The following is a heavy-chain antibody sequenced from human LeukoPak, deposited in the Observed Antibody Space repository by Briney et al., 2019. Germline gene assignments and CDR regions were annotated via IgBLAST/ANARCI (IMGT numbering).Heavy chain of an antibody. J-gene: IGHJ4*02. Sequence: ASVKVSCKASGYTFTDYYMHWVRQAPGQGLEWMGWLNSNNGATNFAQKFQGRVTMTRDTSISTTYMELSRLRSDDTAVYYCVRDLGFCSGGSCGSMTTVTSYDYWGQGTLVTVSS. CDR3: VRDLGFCSGGSCGSMTTVTSYDY. CDR2: LNSNNGAT. V-gene: IGHV1-2*02. D-gene: IGHD2-15*01. CDR1: GYTFTDYY.